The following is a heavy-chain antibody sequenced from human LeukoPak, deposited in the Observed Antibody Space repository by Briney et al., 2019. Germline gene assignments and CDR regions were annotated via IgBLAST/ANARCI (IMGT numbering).Heavy chain of an antibody. CDR1: GYTFTSYY. CDR2: NNPSGGST. V-gene: IGHV1-46*01. Sequence: ASVKVSCKASGYTFTSYYMHWVRQAPGQGLEWMGINNPSGGSTSYAQKFQGRVTMTRDTSTSTVYMELSSLRSEDTAVYYCARGYDYYDSSGYYSYYYYYYGMDVWGQGTTVTVSS. D-gene: IGHD3-22*01. CDR3: ARGYDYYDSSGYYSYYYYYYGMDV. J-gene: IGHJ6*02.